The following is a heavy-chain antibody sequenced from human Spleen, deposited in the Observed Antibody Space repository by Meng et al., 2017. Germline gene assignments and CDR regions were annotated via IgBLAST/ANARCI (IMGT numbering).Heavy chain of an antibody. V-gene: IGHV4-4*02. CDR3: ARDGVVGAVNWFDP. D-gene: IGHD1-26*01. J-gene: IGHJ5*02. Sequence: QVQRQGSGPGLVKPSGTLSLTCAGSVGSDSSSNWWSWVRQPPGKGLEWIGEIYHSGSTNYNPSLKSRVTISVDKSKNQFSLKLSSVTAADTAVYYCARDGVVGAVNWFDPWGQGTLVTVSS. CDR1: VGSDSSSNW. CDR2: IYHSGST.